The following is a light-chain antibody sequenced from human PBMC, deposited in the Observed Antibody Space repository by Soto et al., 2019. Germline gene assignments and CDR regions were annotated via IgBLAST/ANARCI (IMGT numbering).Light chain of an antibody. CDR2: DVS. CDR1: SSDVGGYNY. Sequence: QSALTQPRSVSGSPGQSVTISCIGTSSDVGGYNYVSWYQQHPGKAPKLMIYDVSKRPSGVPDRFSGSKSGNTAALTISGLQAEDEADYYCFSYAGSYTLVFGGGNKVTVL. J-gene: IGLJ2*01. CDR3: FSYAGSYTLV. V-gene: IGLV2-11*01.